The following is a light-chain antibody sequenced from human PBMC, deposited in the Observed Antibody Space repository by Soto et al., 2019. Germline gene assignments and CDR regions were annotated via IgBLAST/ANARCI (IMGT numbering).Light chain of an antibody. CDR2: AAS. V-gene: IGKV1-39*01. CDR1: QTISSY. J-gene: IGKJ2*01. CDR3: QQTYSTPPT. Sequence: DIQMTQSPSSLSASVGDRVTITCRASQTISSYLNWYQQKPGKAPKLLIYAASSFQSRVPSRFSGSGSGTDFTLTIISLQPEDFATYYCQQTYSTPPTFGQGTKLEIK.